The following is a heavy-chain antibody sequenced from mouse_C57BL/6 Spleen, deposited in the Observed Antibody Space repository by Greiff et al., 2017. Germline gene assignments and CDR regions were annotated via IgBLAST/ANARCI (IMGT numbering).Heavy chain of an antibody. CDR2: ISYDGSN. J-gene: IGHJ3*01. Sequence: EVQRVESGPGLVKPSQSLSLTCSVTGYSITSGYYWNWIRQFPGNKLEWMGYISYDGSNNYNPSLKNRISITRDTSKNQFFLKLNSVTTEDTATYYCARDDYSKGAYWGQGTLVTVSA. V-gene: IGHV3-6*01. D-gene: IGHD2-5*01. CDR3: ARDDYSKGAY. CDR1: GYSITSGYY.